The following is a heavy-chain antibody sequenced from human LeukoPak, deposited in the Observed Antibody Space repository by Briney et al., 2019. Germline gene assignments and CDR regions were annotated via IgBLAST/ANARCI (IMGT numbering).Heavy chain of an antibody. CDR1: GFTFSGFW. CDR2: INSDGSEG. Sequence: GGSLRLSCAVSGFTFSGFWMSWSRQAPGKGLEWVASINSDGSEGYYADVVKGRFTISRDNAKNSLYLQMNSLRDEDTAVYYCARVPGGWLQSDYWGQGTLVTVSS. CDR3: ARVPGGWLQSDY. D-gene: IGHD5-24*01. J-gene: IGHJ4*02. V-gene: IGHV3-7*01.